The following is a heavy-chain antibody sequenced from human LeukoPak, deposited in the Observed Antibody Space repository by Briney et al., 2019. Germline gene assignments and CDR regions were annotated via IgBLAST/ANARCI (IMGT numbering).Heavy chain of an antibody. CDR1: GFTFSSYG. J-gene: IGHJ4*02. CDR3: ASPPQTWCSGRSCLRY. Sequence: GRSLRLSCAASGFTFSSYGMHWVRQAPGKGLVWVSLINSDGTSTSYADSVKGRFTISRDNAKNTLYLQMNSLRAEDTAVYYCASPPQTWCSGRSCLRYWGQGTLVTVSS. V-gene: IGHV3-74*01. D-gene: IGHD2-15*01. CDR2: INSDGTST.